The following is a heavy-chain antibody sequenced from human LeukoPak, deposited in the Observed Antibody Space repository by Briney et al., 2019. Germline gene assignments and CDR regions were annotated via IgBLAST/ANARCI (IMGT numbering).Heavy chain of an antibody. V-gene: IGHV1-46*01. CDR3: ARGPRITLIRGGQWYYYMDV. CDR2: VNPSGDST. D-gene: IGHD3-10*01. CDR1: GYTFTSYY. J-gene: IGHJ6*03. Sequence: ASVKVSCKASGYTFTSYYMHWVRQAPGQGLEWMGLVNPSGDSTNYAQNFQGRVTMTRDTSTSTVYMELSSLRSEDTAVYYCARGPRITLIRGGQWYYYMDVWGKGTTVTISS.